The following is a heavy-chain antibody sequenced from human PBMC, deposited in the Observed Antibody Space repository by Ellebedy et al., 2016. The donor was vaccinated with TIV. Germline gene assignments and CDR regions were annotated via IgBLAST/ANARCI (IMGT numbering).Heavy chain of an antibody. D-gene: IGHD3-16*01. J-gene: IGHJ3*02. CDR1: ELTVSSTY. Sequence: GGSLRLSCAASELTVSSTYMSWVRQAPGKGLEWVSVIFIDGTTYYADSVRGRFTISRDTSKNTLYIQMDSLRAEDTALYYCATETYNDVDLDVWGIFETWGQGTMVTVSS. CDR2: IFIDGTT. V-gene: IGHV3-66*01. CDR3: ATETYNDVDLDVWGIFET.